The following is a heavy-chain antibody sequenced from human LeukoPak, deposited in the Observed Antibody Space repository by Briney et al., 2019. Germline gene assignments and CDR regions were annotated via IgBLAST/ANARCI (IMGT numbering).Heavy chain of an antibody. D-gene: IGHD2-8*01. V-gene: IGHV1-2*02. CDR2: INPNSGGA. Sequence: ASVKVSCKASGYTFTGYYMHWVRQAPGQGLEWMGWINPNSGGANYAQKFQGRVTMTRDTSISTAYMELSRLRSDDTAVYYCARENGPDYYYGMDVWGQGTTVTVSS. J-gene: IGHJ6*02. CDR3: ARENGPDYYYGMDV. CDR1: GYTFTGYY.